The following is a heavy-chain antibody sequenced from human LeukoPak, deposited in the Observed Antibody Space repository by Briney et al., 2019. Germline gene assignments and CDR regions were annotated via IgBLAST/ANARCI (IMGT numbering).Heavy chain of an antibody. Sequence: ASVKVSCKASGYTFTSYGISWVRQAPGQGLEWMGWISAYNGNTNYAQKLQGRVTMTTDTSTSTAYMELSSLRSEDTAVYYCARGEDNWNYDYYYYMDVWGKGTTVTVSS. CDR1: GYTFTSYG. J-gene: IGHJ6*03. CDR3: ARGEDNWNYDYYYYMDV. D-gene: IGHD1-20*01. V-gene: IGHV1-18*01. CDR2: ISAYNGNT.